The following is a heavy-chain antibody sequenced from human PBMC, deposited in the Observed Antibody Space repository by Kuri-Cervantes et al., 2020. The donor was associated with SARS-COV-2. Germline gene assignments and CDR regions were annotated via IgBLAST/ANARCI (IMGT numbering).Heavy chain of an antibody. CDR1: GFTFRSYA. V-gene: IGHV3-23*01. D-gene: IGHD5-18*01. CDR2: ISVSGNT. CDR3: AKDQGDSYGISYFDY. J-gene: IGHJ4*02. Sequence: GESLKISCAGSGFTFRSYAMTWVRQAPGRGLEWVSAISVSGNTYYADSVKGRFTISRDSSKIYLQMHSLRAEDTAIYYCAKDQGDSYGISYFDYWGQGTLVTVSS.